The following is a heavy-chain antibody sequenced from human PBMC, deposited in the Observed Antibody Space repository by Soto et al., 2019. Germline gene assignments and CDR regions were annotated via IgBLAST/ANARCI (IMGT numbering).Heavy chain of an antibody. D-gene: IGHD1-26*01. CDR1: GVTVNSNY. V-gene: IGHV3-74*03. J-gene: IGHJ4*02. Sequence: GGSLRLSCAASGVTVNSNYMSWVRQAPGKGLVWVSHIDSDGNYTTYADSVKGRFTISRDNAKNTVYLQMNSLRAEDTAVYYCVRDDVGVGIDYWGLGTLVTVSS. CDR2: IDSDGNYT. CDR3: VRDDVGVGIDY.